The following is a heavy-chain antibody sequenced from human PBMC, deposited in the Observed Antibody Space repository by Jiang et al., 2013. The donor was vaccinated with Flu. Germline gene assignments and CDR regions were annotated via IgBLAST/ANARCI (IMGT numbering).Heavy chain of an antibody. CDR2: MNPNSGNT. CDR3: ARGQLRAYGDYEGVEYYFDY. CDR1: GYTFTSYD. D-gene: IGHD4-17*01. J-gene: IGHJ4*02. Sequence: SGAEVKKPGASVKVSCKASGYTFTSYDINWVRQATGQGLEWMGWMNPNSGNTGYAQKFQGRVTMTRNTSISTAYMELSSLRSEDTAVYYCARGQLRAYGDYEGVEYYFDYVGPGNPGHRLL. V-gene: IGHV1-8*01.